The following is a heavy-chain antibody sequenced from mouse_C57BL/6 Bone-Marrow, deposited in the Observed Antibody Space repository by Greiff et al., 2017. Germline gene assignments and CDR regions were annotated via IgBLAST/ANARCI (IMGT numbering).Heavy chain of an antibody. J-gene: IGHJ1*03. CDR2: ISGGGGNT. Sequence: EVLLVESGGGLVKPGGSLKLSCAASGFTFSSYTMSWVRQTPEKRLQWVAAISGGGGNTDYPDSVKGRFTISRDNDKNILYLQRSRLRSEDTALYYSSSQVTTVLDTKYFEVWGTGTTVTVSS. D-gene: IGHD1-1*01. V-gene: IGHV5-9*01. CDR3: SSQVTTVLDTKYFEV. CDR1: GFTFSSYT.